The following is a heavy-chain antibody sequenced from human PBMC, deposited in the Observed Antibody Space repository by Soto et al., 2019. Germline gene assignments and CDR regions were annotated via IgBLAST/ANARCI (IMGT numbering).Heavy chain of an antibody. CDR2: IYYSGST. D-gene: IGHD6-19*01. Sequence: PSETLSLTCSVSGCSISSGDYYWNWIRQPPGKGLEWIGHIYYSGSTYYNSSLKSRVTISLDRSKNQFSLKLSSVTAADTAVYYCARAGDSSGPVALGYWGQGTLVTVSS. V-gene: IGHV4-30-4*01. CDR1: GCSISSGDYY. J-gene: IGHJ4*02. CDR3: ARAGDSSGPVALGY.